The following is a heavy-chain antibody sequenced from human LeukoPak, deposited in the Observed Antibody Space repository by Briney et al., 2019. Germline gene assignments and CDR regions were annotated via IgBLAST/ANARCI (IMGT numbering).Heavy chain of an antibody. V-gene: IGHV4-59*08. CDR3: ATWRHDYGLTGSWFDP. Sequence: PSETLSLTCTVSGGSISGYYWNWVRQPPGKGLEWIGYIYYSGSTNYNPSLKSRVTISVDTSKNQFSLKLSSVTAADTAVYYCATWRHDYGLTGSWFDPWGQGTLVTVSS. J-gene: IGHJ5*02. CDR2: IYYSGST. D-gene: IGHD4-17*01. CDR1: GGSISGYY.